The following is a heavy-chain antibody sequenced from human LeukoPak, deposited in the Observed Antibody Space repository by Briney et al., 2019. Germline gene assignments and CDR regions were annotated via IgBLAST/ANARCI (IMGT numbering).Heavy chain of an antibody. Sequence: HPGRSLRLSCAASGFTFRSSGVHWGRQARAKALERVAVIWYDGRNKYYADSVKGRFTISRDNSKNTLYLQMNSLRAEDMVVYYCARHSSCDYWGQGTLVTVSS. V-gene: IGHV3-33*01. CDR1: GFTFRSSG. CDR3: ARHSSCDY. J-gene: IGHJ4*02. CDR2: IWYDGRNK. D-gene: IGHD6-13*01.